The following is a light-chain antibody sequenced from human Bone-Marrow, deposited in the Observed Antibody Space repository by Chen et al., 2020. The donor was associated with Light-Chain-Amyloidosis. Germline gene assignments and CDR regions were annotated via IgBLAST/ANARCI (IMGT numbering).Light chain of an antibody. CDR2: EVT. CDR3: SSYTTTNTLV. V-gene: IGLV2-14*01. CDR1: SSDVGGDNH. Sequence: QSALTQPASVSGSPGQSITISCTGTSSDVGGDNHVSWYQQPPDKAPKLMIYEVTHRPSCVPDRFSGSQSDSTAYLTMSGLQTEDEADYFCSSYTTTNTLVVGGGTRVTV. J-gene: IGLJ1*01.